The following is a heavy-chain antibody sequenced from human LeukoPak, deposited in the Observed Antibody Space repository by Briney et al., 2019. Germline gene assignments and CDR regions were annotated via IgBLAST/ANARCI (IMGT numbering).Heavy chain of an antibody. J-gene: IGHJ4*02. Sequence: GGSLRLSCAASGFTVSSNYMSWVRQAPGKGLEWVSVIYSGGSTYYADSVKGRFTISRDNSKNTLYLQMNSLRAEDTAVYYCARSRPSYHYDSGGYDSGFDYWGQGTLVTVSS. D-gene: IGHD3-22*01. CDR3: ARSRPSYHYDSGGYDSGFDY. CDR1: GFTVSSNY. V-gene: IGHV3-53*01. CDR2: IYSGGST.